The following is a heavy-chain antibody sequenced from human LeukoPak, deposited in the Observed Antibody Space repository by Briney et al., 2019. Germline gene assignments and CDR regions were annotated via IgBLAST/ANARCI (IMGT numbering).Heavy chain of an antibody. CDR1: GGSISSSSYY. CDR2: IYYSGST. Sequence: SETLSLTCTVSGGSISSSSYYWGWIRQPPGKGLEWIGSIYYSGSTYYNPSLKSRVTISVDTSKNQFSLKLSSVTAADTAVYYCARDGEWGDFDYWGQGTLATVSS. J-gene: IGHJ4*02. D-gene: IGHD1-26*01. CDR3: ARDGEWGDFDY. V-gene: IGHV4-39*07.